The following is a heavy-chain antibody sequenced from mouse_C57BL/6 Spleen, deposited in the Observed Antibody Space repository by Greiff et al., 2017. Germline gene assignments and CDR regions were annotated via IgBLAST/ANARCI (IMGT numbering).Heavy chain of an antibody. Sequence: VQLQESGPGLVQPSQSLSITCTVSGFPLTSYGVHWVRQSPGKGLEWLGVLRRGGSTDYNAAFMARLSITKDNSKSQVFFKINSLQADDTAIYYCTKYYYGTLDYWGQGTTLTVSS. D-gene: IGHD1-1*01. CDR1: GFPLTSYG. J-gene: IGHJ2*01. V-gene: IGHV2-5*01. CDR2: LRRGGST. CDR3: TKYYYGTLDY.